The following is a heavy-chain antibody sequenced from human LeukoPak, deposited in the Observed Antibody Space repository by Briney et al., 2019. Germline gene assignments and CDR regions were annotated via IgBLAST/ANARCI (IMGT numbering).Heavy chain of an antibody. CDR3: ARDQLGDGYSGYDGMDV. CDR1: GGTFSSYA. D-gene: IGHD5-12*01. Sequence: SVKVSCKASGGTFSSYAISWVRQAPGQGLEWMGRIIPIFGIANYAQRFQGRVTITADKSTSTAYMELSSLRSEDTAVYYCARDQLGDGYSGYDGMDVWGQGTTVTVSS. V-gene: IGHV1-69*04. J-gene: IGHJ6*02. CDR2: IIPIFGIA.